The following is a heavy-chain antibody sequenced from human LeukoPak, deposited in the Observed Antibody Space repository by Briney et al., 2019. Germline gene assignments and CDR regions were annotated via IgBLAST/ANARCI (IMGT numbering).Heavy chain of an antibody. J-gene: IGHJ4*02. V-gene: IGHV3-9*01. CDR1: GFIFDDFA. Sequence: QPGESLRLSCVASGFIFDDFAMHWVRQAPGKGLEWVSGINWNSGSKVYADSVKGRFTISRDNAKSSLFLQMNSLSAEDTALYYCAKDMERRETATIDWGQGTLVIVSS. CDR2: INWNSGSK. CDR3: AKDMERRETATID. D-gene: IGHD5-24*01.